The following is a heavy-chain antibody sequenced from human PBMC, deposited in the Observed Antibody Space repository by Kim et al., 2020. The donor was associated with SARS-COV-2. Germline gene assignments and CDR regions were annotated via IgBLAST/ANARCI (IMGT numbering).Heavy chain of an antibody. V-gene: IGHV3-7*03. CDR3: ANGGWLDY. D-gene: IGHD3-10*01. J-gene: IGHJ4*02. Sequence: GDEKNYVDAVKGRFTISRDNAKNSLFLQLNNLRAEDSAVYYGANGGWLDYWGQGTLVTVSS. CDR2: GDEK.